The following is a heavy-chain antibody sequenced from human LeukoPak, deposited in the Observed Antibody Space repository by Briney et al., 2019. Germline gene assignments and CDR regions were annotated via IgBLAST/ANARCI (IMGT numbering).Heavy chain of an antibody. J-gene: IGHJ4*02. Sequence: SVTLSLTCAVYGGSFSGYYWSWIRQPPGKGLEWIGEINHSGSTNYNPSLKSRVTISVDTSKNQFSLKLSSVTAADTAVYYCARERKRAAIVGWGQGTLVTVSS. CDR2: INHSGST. CDR1: GGSFSGYY. CDR3: ARERKRAAIVG. D-gene: IGHD2-2*02. V-gene: IGHV4-34*01.